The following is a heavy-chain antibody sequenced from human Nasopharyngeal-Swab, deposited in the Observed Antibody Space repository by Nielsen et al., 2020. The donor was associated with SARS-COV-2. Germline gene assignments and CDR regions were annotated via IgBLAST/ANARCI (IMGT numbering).Heavy chain of an antibody. CDR1: GYTFTRYA. J-gene: IGHJ5*02. Sequence: ASVKVSCKASGYTFTRYAINWLRQAPGQGPEWMGWIATPTGHPTYAQGFTGRFVFSLDTSVATAYLHINSLKTEDTAIYYCVRDQAMARPNWSDPWGQGTLVTVSS. CDR3: VRDQAMARPNWSDP. D-gene: IGHD5-18*01. CDR2: IATPTGHP. V-gene: IGHV7-4-1*02.